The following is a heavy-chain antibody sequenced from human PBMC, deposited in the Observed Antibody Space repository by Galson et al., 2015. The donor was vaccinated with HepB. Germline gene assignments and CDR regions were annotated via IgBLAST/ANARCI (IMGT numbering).Heavy chain of an antibody. CDR2: ISYDGSNK. V-gene: IGHV3-30*18. J-gene: IGHJ4*02. CDR3: AKQGERAVAFDY. D-gene: IGHD6-19*01. CDR1: GFTFSSYG. Sequence: SLRLSCAASGFTFSSYGMHWVRQAPGKGLEWVAVISYDGSNKYYADSVKGRFTISRDNSKNTLYLQMNSLRAEDTAVYYCAKQGERAVAFDYWGQGTLVTVSS.